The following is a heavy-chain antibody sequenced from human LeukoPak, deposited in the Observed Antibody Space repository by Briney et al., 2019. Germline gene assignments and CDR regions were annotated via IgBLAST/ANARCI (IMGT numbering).Heavy chain of an antibody. J-gene: IGHJ4*02. D-gene: IGHD2-15*01. V-gene: IGHV3-23*01. CDR2: ISSSGDGT. CDR1: GFTFSSYA. CDR3: AKGWSVVAATPNLDY. Sequence: GGSLRLSCAASGFTFSSYAMSWVRQAPGKGLEWVPTISSSGDGTYYADSVKGRFTISRDNSKSTLYLQMNSLRAEDTAVYYCAKGWSVVAATPNLDYWGQGTLVTVSS.